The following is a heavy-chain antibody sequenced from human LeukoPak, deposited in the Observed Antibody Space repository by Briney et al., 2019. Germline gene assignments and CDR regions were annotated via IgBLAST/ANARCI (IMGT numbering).Heavy chain of an antibody. Sequence: SETLSLTCTVSNDSISSGDYYWNWICQPPGKGLEWIGYIFHRGGTSYDPSLKSRILFSVDTSQNQFSLKLNSVTAADTAVYYCVREILYCSGGSCYRGPFDNWGQGTLVTVSA. D-gene: IGHD2-15*01. J-gene: IGHJ4*02. CDR2: IFHRGGT. CDR1: NDSISSGDYY. V-gene: IGHV4-30-4*01. CDR3: VREILYCSGGSCYRGPFDN.